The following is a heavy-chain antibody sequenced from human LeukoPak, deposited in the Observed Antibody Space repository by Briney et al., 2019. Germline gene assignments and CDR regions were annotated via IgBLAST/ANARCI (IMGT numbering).Heavy chain of an antibody. CDR2: INSDGSST. CDR1: GFTFSSYW. J-gene: IGHJ4*02. D-gene: IGHD6-19*01. CDR3: ARGGPSSGLGY. Sequence: GGSLRLSCAASGFTFSSYWMHWVRQAPGKGLVWVSCINSDGSSTSYADSVKGRFTISRDNAKNTLYLQMNSLRAEDTAVYYCARGGPSSGLGYWGQGTLVTVSS. V-gene: IGHV3-74*01.